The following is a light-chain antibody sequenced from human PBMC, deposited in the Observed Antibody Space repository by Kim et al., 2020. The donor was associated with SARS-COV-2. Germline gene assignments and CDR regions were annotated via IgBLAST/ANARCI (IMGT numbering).Light chain of an antibody. V-gene: IGKV3-15*01. CDR2: GAS. J-gene: IGKJ2*01. CDR1: QIATS. CDR3: QQYNNWPYT. Sequence: PSRSPGERVPLSCRTSQIATSLAWYQQKPGQAPRLLIHGASTRFTGSPARFSGSGSGTEFTLTISSLQSEDFAVYYCQQYNNWPYTVGQGTKLEI.